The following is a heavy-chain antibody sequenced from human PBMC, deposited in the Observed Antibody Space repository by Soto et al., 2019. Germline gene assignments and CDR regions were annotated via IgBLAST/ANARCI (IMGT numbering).Heavy chain of an antibody. CDR3: ARGRGSGSFYQLDY. CDR1: GFTFSSYS. D-gene: IGHD1-26*01. Sequence: PGGSLRLSCAASGFTFSSYSMNWVRQAPGKGLEWVSYISSSSSTIYYADSVKGRFTISRDNAKNSLYLQMNSLRDEDTAVYYCARGRGSGSFYQLDYWGQGTLVTVSS. V-gene: IGHV3-48*02. J-gene: IGHJ4*02. CDR2: ISSSSSTI.